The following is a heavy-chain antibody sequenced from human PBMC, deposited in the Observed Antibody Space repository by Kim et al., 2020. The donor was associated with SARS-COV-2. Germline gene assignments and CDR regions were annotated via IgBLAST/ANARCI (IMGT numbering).Heavy chain of an antibody. CDR3: ARSLSGGYYFYY. J-gene: IGHJ4*01. CDR1: GFTFSSYD. D-gene: IGHD2-8*02. V-gene: IGHV3-53*01. CDR2: ISSGGST. Sequence: GGSLRLSCAASGFTFSSYDMSWVRQAPGKGLEWVSGISSGGSTNYADSVKGRFSISRHNSKNTVYLQMNNLRAEDTAVYYCARSLSGGYYFYY.